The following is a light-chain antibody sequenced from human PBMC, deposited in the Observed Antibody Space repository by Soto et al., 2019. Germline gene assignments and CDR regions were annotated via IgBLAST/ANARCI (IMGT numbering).Light chain of an antibody. CDR2: LNSDGSH. V-gene: IGLV4-69*01. CDR1: SGHSNYA. Sequence: QSVLTQSPSISASLGASVKLTCTLSSGHSNYAIAWHQQQPEKGPRYLMKLNSDGSHTKGDGIPDRFSGSSSGAERYLTISSLQSEDEADYYCQTWGTGIHVFGGGTKLTVL. J-gene: IGLJ2*01. CDR3: QTWGTGIHV.